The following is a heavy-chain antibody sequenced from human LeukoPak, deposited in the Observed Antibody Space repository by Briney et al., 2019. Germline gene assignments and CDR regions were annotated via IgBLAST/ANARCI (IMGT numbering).Heavy chain of an antibody. CDR1: GFPFSYYY. CDR3: GRDRNLEKGDY. Sequence: GGPLSLFCGASGFPFSYYYMRWLPQAPEGGVEGVSYFCSSGSTIYYADFVRGLFTIHREHDKNSLYLQMNSLRAEDAAVYYGGRDRNLEKGDYWGQGTLVTVSS. CDR2: FCSSGSTI. J-gene: IGHJ4*02. D-gene: IGHD1-1*01. V-gene: IGHV3-11*04.